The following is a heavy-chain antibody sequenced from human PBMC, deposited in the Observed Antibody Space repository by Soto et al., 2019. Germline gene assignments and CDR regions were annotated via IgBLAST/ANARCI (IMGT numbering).Heavy chain of an antibody. V-gene: IGHV3-73*02. CDR2: IRSKANSYAT. CDR3: TGSTVTTRFHYGMDV. CDR1: GFTFSGSA. J-gene: IGHJ6*02. Sequence: VQLVESGGGLVQPGGSLKLSCAASGFTFSGSAMHWVRQASGKGLEWVGRIRSKANSYATAYAASVKGRFTISRDDSKNTAYLQMNSLKTEDTAVYYCTGSTVTTRFHYGMDVWGQGTTVTVSS. D-gene: IGHD4-17*01.